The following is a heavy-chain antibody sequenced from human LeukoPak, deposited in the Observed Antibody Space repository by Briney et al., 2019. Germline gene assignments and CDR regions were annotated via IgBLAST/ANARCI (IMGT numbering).Heavy chain of an antibody. Sequence: PGGSLRLSCAASGFTFSSYEMNWVRQAPGKGLEWVSYISSSGSTIYYADSVKGRFTISRDSAKNSLYLQMNSLRAEDTALYHCARVRMGRAAGNYYYYYMDVWGKGTTVTISS. J-gene: IGHJ6*03. V-gene: IGHV3-48*03. D-gene: IGHD2-8*01. CDR1: GFTFSSYE. CDR2: ISSSGSTI. CDR3: ARVRMGRAAGNYYYYYMDV.